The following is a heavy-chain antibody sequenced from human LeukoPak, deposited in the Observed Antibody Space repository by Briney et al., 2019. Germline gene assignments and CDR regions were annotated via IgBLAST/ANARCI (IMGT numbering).Heavy chain of an antibody. V-gene: IGHV4-38-2*01. CDR1: GYSISSGYY. CDR3: TRGGAYKPFDY. D-gene: IGHD5-24*01. J-gene: IGHJ4*02. Sequence: SSETLSLTCAVSGYSISSGYYWGWIRQPPGKGLQWIGSIYHSGSTYHNPSLKSRVTISVDTSKNQLSLKLSSVTAADTAVYYCTRGGAYKPFDYWGQGTLVTVSS. CDR2: IYHSGST.